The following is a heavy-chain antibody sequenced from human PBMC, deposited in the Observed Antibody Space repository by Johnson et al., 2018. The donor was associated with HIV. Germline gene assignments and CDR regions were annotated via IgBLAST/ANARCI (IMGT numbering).Heavy chain of an antibody. D-gene: IGHD3-16*01. CDR2: ITNNGGST. Sequence: QVQLVESGGGLVQPGGSLRLSCAASGFIFSSYPMHWVRQVPGKGLEYVSRITNNGGSTFYADAVKGRFTIPRDNAKNSLYLQLNSLRAEDTALYYCAKDMGGVGVMLDNAFDIWGQGTMVTVSS. CDR1: GFIFSSYP. CDR3: AKDMGGVGVMLDNAFDI. V-gene: IGHV3-64*04. J-gene: IGHJ3*02.